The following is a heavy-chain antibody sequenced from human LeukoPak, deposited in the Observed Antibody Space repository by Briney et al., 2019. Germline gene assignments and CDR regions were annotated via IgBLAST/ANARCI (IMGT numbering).Heavy chain of an antibody. V-gene: IGHV3-23*01. CDR1: GFICRSYA. CDR3: ASGVEAAY. Sequence: GGSLRLSCAASGFICRSYAMSWVRQAPGKGLEWVSSLSAGGGGAYYADSVKGRFTISRDNAKNSLYLQMNSLRAEDTAVYYCASGVEAAYWGQGTLVTVSS. D-gene: IGHD3-3*01. CDR2: LSAGGGGA. J-gene: IGHJ4*02.